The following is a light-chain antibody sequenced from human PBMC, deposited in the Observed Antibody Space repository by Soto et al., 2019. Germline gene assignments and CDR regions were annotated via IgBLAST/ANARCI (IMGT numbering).Light chain of an antibody. J-gene: IGLJ3*02. CDR1: SSNIGSNY. V-gene: IGLV1-47*01. CDR2: SNN. CDR3: AAWDDSLSVV. Sequence: QAVVSQPPSASGTPGQRVTISCSGSSSNIGSNYVYWYQQLPGTAPKLLIYSNNQRPSGVPDRFSGSKSGTSASLAISGLRSEEEADYYCAAWDDSLSVVFGGGTKLTVL.